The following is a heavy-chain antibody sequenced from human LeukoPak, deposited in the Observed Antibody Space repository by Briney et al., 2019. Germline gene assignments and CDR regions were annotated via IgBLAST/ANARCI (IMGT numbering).Heavy chain of an antibody. CDR1: GYTFTSYG. Sequence: ASVKVSCKASGYTFTSYGISWVRQAPGQGLEWMGWISAYNGNTNYAQKLQGRVAMTTDTSTSTAYMELRSLRSDDTAVYYCARDLESWRVWGGGYWGQGTLVTVSS. V-gene: IGHV1-18*01. CDR2: ISAYNGNT. CDR3: ARDLESWRVWGGGY. J-gene: IGHJ4*02. D-gene: IGHD3-10*01.